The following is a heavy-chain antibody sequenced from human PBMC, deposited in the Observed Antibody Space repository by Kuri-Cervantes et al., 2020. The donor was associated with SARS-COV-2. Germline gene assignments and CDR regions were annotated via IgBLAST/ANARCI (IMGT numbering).Heavy chain of an antibody. CDR2: VKTNSGNT. CDR1: ETTFPNYD. Sequence: ASVKVSCKAPETTFPNYDINWVRQATGQGLEWMGMVKTNSGNTLYAQFFQGRVTITADESTSTAYMELSSLRSEDTAVYYCALGYWGSGYPRNYYYMDVWGKGTTVTVSS. V-gene: IGHV1-8*01. J-gene: IGHJ6*03. D-gene: IGHD3-22*01. CDR3: ALGYWGSGYPRNYYYMDV.